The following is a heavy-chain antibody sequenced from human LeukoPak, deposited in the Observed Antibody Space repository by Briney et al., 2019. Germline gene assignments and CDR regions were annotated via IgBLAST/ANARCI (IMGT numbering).Heavy chain of an antibody. CDR3: ARALDY. J-gene: IGHJ4*02. Sequence: SETLSLTCTVYGVSFSGYYWSWIRQPPGKGLEWIGEINHSGNTNYNPSLKSRVTISVDTSKNQFSLKLSSVTAADTAVYYCARALDYWGQGTLVTVSS. CDR1: GVSFSGYY. V-gene: IGHV4-34*01. CDR2: INHSGNT.